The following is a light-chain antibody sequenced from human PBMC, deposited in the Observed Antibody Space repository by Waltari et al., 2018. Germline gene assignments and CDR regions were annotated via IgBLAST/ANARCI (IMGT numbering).Light chain of an antibody. J-gene: IGLJ3*02. CDR1: TSDVGGYNY. CDR3: SSYAGSNNLGV. Sequence: QSALTQSPSASGSPGQSVTISCTGTTSDVGGYNYVSWYQQHPGKAPKLVIYEVTRRPSGVPDRFSGSKSGNTASLTVSGLQAEDEANYYCSSYAGSNNLGVFGGGTKLTVL. V-gene: IGLV2-8*01. CDR2: EVT.